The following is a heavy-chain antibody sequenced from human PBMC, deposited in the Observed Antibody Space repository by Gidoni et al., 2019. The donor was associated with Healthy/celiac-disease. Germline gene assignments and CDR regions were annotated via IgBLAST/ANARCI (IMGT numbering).Heavy chain of an antibody. V-gene: IGHV3-11*01. Sequence: QVQLVESGGGLVKPGGSLRLSCAASGFTFSDYYMSWIRQAPGKGLEWVSYISSSGSTIYYADSVKGRFTISRDNAKNSLYLQMNSLRAEDTAVYYCARDLYYYDSSGPLLGHAFDIWGQGTMVTVSS. CDR2: ISSSGSTI. CDR1: GFTFSDYY. D-gene: IGHD3-22*01. CDR3: ARDLYYYDSSGPLLGHAFDI. J-gene: IGHJ3*02.